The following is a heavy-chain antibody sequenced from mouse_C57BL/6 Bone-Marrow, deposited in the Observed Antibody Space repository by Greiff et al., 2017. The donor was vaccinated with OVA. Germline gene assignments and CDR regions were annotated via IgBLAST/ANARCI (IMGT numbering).Heavy chain of an antibody. J-gene: IGHJ2*01. CDR3: VVITTVVDYFDY. CDR2: IYPGSGNT. D-gene: IGHD1-1*01. CDR1: GYSFTSYY. Sequence: VQLQQSGPELVKPGASVKISCKASGYSFTSYYIHWVKQRPGQGLEWIGWIYPGSGNTKYNEKFKGKATLTADTSSSTAYMQLSSLTSEDSAVYYCVVITTVVDYFDYWGQGTTLTVSS. V-gene: IGHV1-66*01.